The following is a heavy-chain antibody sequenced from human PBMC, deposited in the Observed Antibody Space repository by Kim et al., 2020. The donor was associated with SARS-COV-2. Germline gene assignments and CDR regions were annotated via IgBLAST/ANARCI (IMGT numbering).Heavy chain of an antibody. D-gene: IGHD6-19*01. J-gene: IGHJ5*02. CDR1: GYSFTSYW. V-gene: IGHV5-10-1*01. CDR2: IDPSDSYT. CDR3: ARLSSGWYGAGWFDP. Sequence: GESLKISCKGSGYSFTSYWISWVRQMPGKGLEWMGRIDPSDSYTNYSPSFQGHVTISADKSISTAYLQWSSLKASDTAMYYCARLSSGWYGAGWFDPWGQGTLVTVSS.